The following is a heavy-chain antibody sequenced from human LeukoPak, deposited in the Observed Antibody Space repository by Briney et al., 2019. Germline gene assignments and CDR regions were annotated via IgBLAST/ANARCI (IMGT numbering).Heavy chain of an antibody. D-gene: IGHD3-3*01. J-gene: IGHJ4*02. CDR3: AKAEYDFWSGSIDY. V-gene: IGHV3-30*04. Sequence: GGSLRLSCEASGFTLSYYAMHWVRQAPGKGPEWVAVMSSDGSYKDYGDSVKGRFTISRDNSRNTLYLEMNSLRAEDTAIYYCAKAEYDFWSGSIDYWGQGTPVTVSS. CDR2: MSSDGSYK. CDR1: GFTLSYYA.